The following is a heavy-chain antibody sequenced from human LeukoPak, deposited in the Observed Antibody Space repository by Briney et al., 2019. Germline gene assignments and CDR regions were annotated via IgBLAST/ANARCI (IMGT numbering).Heavy chain of an antibody. J-gene: IGHJ4*02. CDR3: AKDNDYDILTGHSPFDY. CDR2: ISYDGSNK. V-gene: IGHV3-30*18. CDR1: GFTVSSNY. Sequence: GGSLRLSCAASGFTVSSNYMSWVRQAPGKGLEWVAVISYDGSNKYYADSVKGRFTISRDNAKNSLYLQMNSLRAEDTALYYCAKDNDYDILTGHSPFDYWGQGTLVTVSS. D-gene: IGHD3-9*01.